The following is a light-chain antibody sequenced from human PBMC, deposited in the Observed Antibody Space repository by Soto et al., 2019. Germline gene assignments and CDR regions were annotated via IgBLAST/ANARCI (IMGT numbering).Light chain of an antibody. Sequence: EIVMTQSPATLSVSPGERATLSCRASQSVSSNLAWYQQKPGQAPRLLIYGASTRATGIPARFSGSGSGTEFTLTISSLQAEDFAVYYCKQYNNLPPEITFGPGTKVDIK. J-gene: IGKJ3*01. CDR1: QSVSSN. CDR3: KQYNNLPPEIT. V-gene: IGKV3-15*01. CDR2: GAS.